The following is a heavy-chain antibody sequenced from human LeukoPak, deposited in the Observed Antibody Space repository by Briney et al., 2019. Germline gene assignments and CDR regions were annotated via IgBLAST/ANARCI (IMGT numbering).Heavy chain of an antibody. Sequence: GGSLRLSCAASGFTFSTYAMSWVRRAPGQGLEWVSSISGDGGSTYYAESVKGRFTISRDNSKNTMYLQMNSLRAEDTAVYYCAKRPDCSTTNCFRFEYWGQGTLVTVYS. CDR3: AKRPDCSTTNCFRFEY. CDR1: GFTFSTYA. V-gene: IGHV3-23*01. D-gene: IGHD2-2*01. J-gene: IGHJ4*02. CDR2: ISGDGGST.